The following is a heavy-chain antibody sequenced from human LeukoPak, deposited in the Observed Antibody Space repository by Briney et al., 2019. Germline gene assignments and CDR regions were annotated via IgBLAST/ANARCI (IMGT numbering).Heavy chain of an antibody. Sequence: PGGSLTLSCAASGFTFSTYAMSWARQAPGKGLDWVSSISGSGDITYHADSVKGRFTISRDNSKNTLYLQMNSLRAEDTAVYYCAKRPTVTTSGFFDYWGQGTLVTVSP. V-gene: IGHV3-23*01. D-gene: IGHD4-17*01. CDR3: AKRPTVTTSGFFDY. J-gene: IGHJ4*02. CDR1: GFTFSTYA. CDR2: ISGSGDIT.